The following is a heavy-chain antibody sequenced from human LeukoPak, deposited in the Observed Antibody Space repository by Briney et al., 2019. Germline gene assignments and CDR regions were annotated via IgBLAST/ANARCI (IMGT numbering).Heavy chain of an antibody. CDR1: GYSFTSYW. D-gene: IGHD3-22*01. J-gene: IGHJ4*02. CDR3: ARRFYYYDSSGYYSFDY. Sequence: GESLKISCKGSGYSFTSYWIGWVRQMPGKGLEWRGIIYPGDSDTRYSPSFQGQVTISADKSIRTAYLQWSSLKASDTAMYYCARRFYYYDSSGYYSFDYWGQGTLVTVSS. V-gene: IGHV5-51*01. CDR2: IYPGDSDT.